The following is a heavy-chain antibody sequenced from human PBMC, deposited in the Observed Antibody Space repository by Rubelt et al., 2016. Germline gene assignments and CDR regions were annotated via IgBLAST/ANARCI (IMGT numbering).Heavy chain of an antibody. CDR1: GYTFTSYG. V-gene: IGHV1-18*01. CDR2: ISASNGNT. Sequence: QVQLVQSGAEVKKPGASVKVSCKASGYTFTSYGISWVRQAPGQGLEWMGWISASNGNTNYAQKLKCRVTTTTDTATSTTYMGLRSLGSDDTAVYYCAVERDDYGDYWGQGTLVTVSS. J-gene: IGHJ4*02. D-gene: IGHD5-24*01. CDR3: AVERDDYGDY.